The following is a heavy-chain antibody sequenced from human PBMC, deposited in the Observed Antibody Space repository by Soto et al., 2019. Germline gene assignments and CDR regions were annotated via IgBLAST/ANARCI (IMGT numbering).Heavy chain of an antibody. CDR3: ARSTSLGGMDV. J-gene: IGHJ6*02. CDR1: GFRFTSYS. Sequence: EVQLVESGGGLVKPGGSLRLSCATSGFRFTSYSMNWVRQAPGKGLEWVSAIRSSNGNTYYTDSVKGRFTISRDIAKNSLYLQMIGLRAEDTAVYYCARSTSLGGMDVWGQGTTVTVSS. V-gene: IGHV3-21*01. CDR2: IRSSNGNT. D-gene: IGHD1-1*01.